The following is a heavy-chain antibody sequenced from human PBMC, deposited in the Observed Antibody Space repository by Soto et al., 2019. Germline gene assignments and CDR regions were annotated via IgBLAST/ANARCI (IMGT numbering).Heavy chain of an antibody. CDR2: IGGSGGST. Sequence: ELQLLESGGDLVQPGGSLRLSCAASGFTFSSYAMTWVRQAPGKGLEWVSGIGGSGGSTYYADSVKGRFTISRDNSKNTLVLQMNSLRAEDTAVYYCAKDNRGYTGLTLHYMDVGGKGTTVTVSS. V-gene: IGHV3-23*01. CDR1: GFTFSSYA. J-gene: IGHJ6*03. CDR3: AKDNRGYTGLTLHYMDV. D-gene: IGHD2-2*02.